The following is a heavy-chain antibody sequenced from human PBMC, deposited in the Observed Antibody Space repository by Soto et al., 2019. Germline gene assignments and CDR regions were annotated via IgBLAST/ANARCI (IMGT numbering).Heavy chain of an antibody. CDR2: ISAYNGNT. J-gene: IGHJ4*02. D-gene: IGHD3-9*01. CDR3: ARGDDILTGYYSGFDY. V-gene: IGHV1-18*01. Sequence: QVQLVQSGAEVKKPGASVKVSCKASGYTFTSYGISWVRQAPGQGLEWMGWISAYNGNTNYAQKLQGRVTMTTDTPTSTDYMELGSLRSDDTAVYYCARGDDILTGYYSGFDYWGQGTLVTVSS. CDR1: GYTFTSYG.